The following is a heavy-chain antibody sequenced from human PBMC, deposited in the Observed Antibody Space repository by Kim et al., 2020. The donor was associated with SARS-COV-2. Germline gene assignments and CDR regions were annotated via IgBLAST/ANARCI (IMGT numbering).Heavy chain of an antibody. CDR3: SGGGDDYGDYYYYYGMDV. J-gene: IGHJ6*02. V-gene: IGHV3-74*01. Sequence: GGSLRLSCAASGFTFSSYWMHWVRQAPGKGLVWVSRINSDGSSTSYADSVKCRFTISRDNANNTLYLQMNSLRAEDTAVYYCSGGGDDYGDYYYYYGMDVWGQGTSVTVSS. CDR2: INSDGSST. CDR1: GFTFSSYW. D-gene: IGHD4-17*01.